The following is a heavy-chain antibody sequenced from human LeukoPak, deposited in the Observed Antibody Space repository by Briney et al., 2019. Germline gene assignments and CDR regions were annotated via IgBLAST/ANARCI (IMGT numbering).Heavy chain of an antibody. CDR3: ARGSGWYYSAY. CDR1: GYTFTGSY. Sequence: GASVKVSCKASGYTFTGSYVHWVRQAPGQGREWMGWINPNSGGTNYAQKFQGRVTMTRDTSISTAYMELSRLRSDDTAVYYCARGSGWYYSAYWGQGTLVTVSS. CDR2: INPNSGGT. D-gene: IGHD6-19*01. V-gene: IGHV1-2*02. J-gene: IGHJ4*02.